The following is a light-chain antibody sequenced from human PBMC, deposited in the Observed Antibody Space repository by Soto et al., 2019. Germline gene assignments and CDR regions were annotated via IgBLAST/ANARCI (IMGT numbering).Light chain of an antibody. CDR2: DAS. CDR3: QQYNSYLT. CDR1: QSISSW. Sequence: DIQMTQSPSSLSASVGDRVTITCRDSQSISSWLAWYQQKPGNAPKLLIYDASSLESGVPSRFSGSGSGTEFTLTISSLQPDDFATYYCQQYNSYLTFGQGTKVDIK. V-gene: IGKV1-5*01. J-gene: IGKJ1*01.